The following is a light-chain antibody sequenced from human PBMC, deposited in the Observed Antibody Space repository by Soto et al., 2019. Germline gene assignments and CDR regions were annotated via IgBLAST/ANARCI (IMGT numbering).Light chain of an antibody. Sequence: IVLTQSPATLSFSPWEIATLSCRASQSVSSYLAWYQQKPGPAPRLLIYDASNRATGIPARFSGSGSGTEFTLTIGSLQSEDCALYYCQQYNNWPGTFGQGTKVDIK. CDR1: QSVSSY. CDR3: QQYNNWPGT. V-gene: IGKV3-11*01. CDR2: DAS. J-gene: IGKJ1*01.